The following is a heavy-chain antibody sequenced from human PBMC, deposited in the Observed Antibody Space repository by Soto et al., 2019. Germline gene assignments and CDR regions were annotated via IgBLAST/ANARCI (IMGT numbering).Heavy chain of an antibody. Sequence: EVQLVESGGGLVKPGGSLRLSCAASGFTLSSYSMSWVRQAPGKGLEWVSSISSSSRNIYYADSVKGRFTISRDNAKNSLYLQMNSLGAEDTAVYYCARPQNPSGLYHGGYWGQGTLVTVSS. CDR1: GFTLSSYS. V-gene: IGHV3-21*01. CDR2: ISSSSRNI. J-gene: IGHJ4*02. D-gene: IGHD6-19*01. CDR3: ARPQNPSGLYHGGY.